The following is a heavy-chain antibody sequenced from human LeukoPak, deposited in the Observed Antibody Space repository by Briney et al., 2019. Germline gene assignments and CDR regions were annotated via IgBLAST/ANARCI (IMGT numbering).Heavy chain of an antibody. D-gene: IGHD3-10*01. CDR3: ARDLGKGGYYPDAFDI. J-gene: IGHJ3*02. Sequence: ASVKVSCKASGGTFSGYAISWVRQAPGQGLEWMGRIIPIFGTANYAQKFQGRVTITTDESTSTAYMELSSLRSEDTAVYYCARDLGKGGYYPDAFDIWGQGTMVTVSS. V-gene: IGHV1-69*05. CDR2: IIPIFGTA. CDR1: GGTFSGYA.